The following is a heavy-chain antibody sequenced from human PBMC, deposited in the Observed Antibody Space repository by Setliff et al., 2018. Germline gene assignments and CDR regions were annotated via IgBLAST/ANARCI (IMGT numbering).Heavy chain of an antibody. CDR1: GGSISSGSYY. D-gene: IGHD3-22*01. V-gene: IGHV4-61*10. CDR3: ARGLHDTSDDYYVGAFDM. Sequence: PSETLSLTCPVSGGSISSGSYYWSWIRQPAGKGLEWIGHIYSSGSTSYNPSLKSRVTLSVDTSKNKLSLRLTSVTAADTALYYCARGLHDTSDDYYVGAFDMWGLGTKVTVSS. CDR2: IYSSGST. J-gene: IGHJ3*02.